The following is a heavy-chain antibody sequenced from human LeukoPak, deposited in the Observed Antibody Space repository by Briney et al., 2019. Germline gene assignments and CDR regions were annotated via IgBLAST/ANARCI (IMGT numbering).Heavy chain of an antibody. CDR1: GFTFSSYG. Sequence: GGSLRLSCAASGFTFSSYGMHWVRQAPGKGLEWVAFIRYDGSNKYYADSVKGRFTISRDNSKNTLYLRMNSLRAEDTAVYYCAKGVGYYYYYMDVWGKGTTVTVSS. J-gene: IGHJ6*03. CDR3: AKGVGYYYYYMDV. CDR2: IRYDGSNK. V-gene: IGHV3-30*02. D-gene: IGHD2-15*01.